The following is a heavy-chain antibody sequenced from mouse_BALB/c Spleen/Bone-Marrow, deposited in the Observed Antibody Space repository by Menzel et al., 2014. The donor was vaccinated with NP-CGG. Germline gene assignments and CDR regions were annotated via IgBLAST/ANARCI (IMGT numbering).Heavy chain of an antibody. CDR1: GYTFTEYT. Sequence: EAQLVESGPELVKPGAAVKISCRTSGYTFTEYTMHWVKQSHGKSLEWIGGINPNNGGTSYNQEFKGKATLTVDRSSSTAYIELRSLTSEDSAVYYCARPKLYYFDYWGQGTTLTVSS. D-gene: IGHD3-3*01. CDR2: INPNNGGT. V-gene: IGHV1-18*01. CDR3: ARPKLYYFDY. J-gene: IGHJ2*01.